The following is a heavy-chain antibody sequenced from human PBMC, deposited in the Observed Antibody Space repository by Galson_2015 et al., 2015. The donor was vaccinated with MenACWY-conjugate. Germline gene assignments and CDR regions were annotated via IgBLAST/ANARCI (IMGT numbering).Heavy chain of an antibody. V-gene: IGHV4-61*01. CDR1: GGSVSSSQYY. J-gene: IGHJ5*02. Sequence: ETLSLTCTVSGGSVSSSQYYWSWIRQPPGKDLEWIGYIHSSGFTKYTPSLRRRVTVSLDMSKNQFSLMLTSVTAADTAVYFCASLPQDYCNTIKCFGWFDPWGQGTLVTVSS. D-gene: IGHD2/OR15-2a*01. CDR3: ASLPQDYCNTIKCFGWFDP. CDR2: IHSSGFT.